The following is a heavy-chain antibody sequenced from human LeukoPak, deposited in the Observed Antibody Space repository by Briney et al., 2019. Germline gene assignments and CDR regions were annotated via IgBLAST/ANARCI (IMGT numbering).Heavy chain of an antibody. CDR2: ISYDGSNK. CDR1: GFTFSSYA. J-gene: IGHJ6*03. Sequence: GGSLKLSCAASGFTFSSYAMHWVRQAPGKGLEWVAVISYDGSNKYYADSVKGRFTISRDNSKNTLYLQMNSLRAEDTAVYYCAKVVPQGYYYMDVWGKGTTVTASS. V-gene: IGHV3-30-3*01. CDR3: AKVVPQGYYYMDV.